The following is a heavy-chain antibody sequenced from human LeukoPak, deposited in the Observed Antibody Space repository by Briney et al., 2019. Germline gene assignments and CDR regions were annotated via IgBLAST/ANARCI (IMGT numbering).Heavy chain of an antibody. CDR1: GFTFSSYA. J-gene: IGHJ3*02. V-gene: IGHV3-64D*06. D-gene: IGHD1-26*01. CDR3: VKEEMGAHHAFDI. CDR2: ISSNGGST. Sequence: GRSLRLSCSASGFTFSSYAMHWVRQAPGKGLESVSAISSNGGSTYYADSVKGRFTISRDNSKNTLYLQMSSLRAEDTAVYYCVKEEMGAHHAFDIWGQGTMVTVSS.